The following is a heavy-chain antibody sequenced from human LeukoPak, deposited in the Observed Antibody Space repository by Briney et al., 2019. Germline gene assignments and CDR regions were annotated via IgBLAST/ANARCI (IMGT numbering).Heavy chain of an antibody. J-gene: IGHJ4*02. V-gene: IGHV3-23*01. CDR1: GFTFSSYA. D-gene: IGHD3-3*01. CDR3: AKDNRGDFWSGYYDY. Sequence: GSLRLSCAASGFTFSSYAMSWVRQAPGKGLEWVSAISGSDSSTYYADSVKGRFTISRDNSKNTLYLQMNSLRAEDTAVYYCAKDNRGDFWSGYYDYWGQGTLVTVSS. CDR2: ISGSDSST.